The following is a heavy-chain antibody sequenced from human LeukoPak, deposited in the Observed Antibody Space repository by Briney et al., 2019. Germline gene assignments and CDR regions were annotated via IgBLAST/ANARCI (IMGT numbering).Heavy chain of an antibody. J-gene: IGHJ5*02. Sequence: GGSLRLSCAASGFTFDDYGMSWVRQAPGKGLEWVSGINWNGGSTGYADSVKGRFTISRDNAKNSLYLQMNSLRAEDTAVYYCAKAGPSGANWFDPWGQGTLVTVSS. CDR1: GFTFDDYG. D-gene: IGHD6-19*01. V-gene: IGHV3-20*04. CDR3: AKAGPSGANWFDP. CDR2: INWNGGST.